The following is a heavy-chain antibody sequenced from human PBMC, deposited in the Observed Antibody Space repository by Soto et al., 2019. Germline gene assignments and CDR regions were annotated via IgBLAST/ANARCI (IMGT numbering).Heavy chain of an antibody. J-gene: IGHJ5*02. CDR2: ISFEGSKK. D-gene: IGHD6-6*01. V-gene: IGHV3-30*18. Sequence: VQLVESGGGVVQPGGSLRLSCAASGFIFSGYGMHWVRQAPGKGLEWVAVISFEGSKKYYANSVEGRFTISRDNSKNTLLLQMNSLRAEDTAVYYCAKGGSSSARYFDRWGQGALVTVSS. CDR1: GFIFSGYG. CDR3: AKGGSSSARYFDR.